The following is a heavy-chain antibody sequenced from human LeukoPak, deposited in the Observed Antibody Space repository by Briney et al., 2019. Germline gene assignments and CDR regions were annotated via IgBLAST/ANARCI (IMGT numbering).Heavy chain of an antibody. CDR3: ARDSSSLTTPLDY. D-gene: IGHD6-13*01. V-gene: IGHV3-21*01. Sequence: GGSLRLSCAASGFTFSSYSMNWVRQAPGKGLEWVSSISSSSSYIYYADSVKGRFTISRDNAKNSLYLQMNSLRAEDTAVYYCARDSSSLTTPLDYWGQGTLVTVSS. J-gene: IGHJ4*02. CDR2: ISSSSSYI. CDR1: GFTFSSYS.